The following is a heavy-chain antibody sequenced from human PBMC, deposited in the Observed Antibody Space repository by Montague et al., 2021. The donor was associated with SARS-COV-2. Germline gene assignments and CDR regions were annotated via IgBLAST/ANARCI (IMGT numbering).Heavy chain of an antibody. J-gene: IGHJ4*01. CDR1: GGSIMRSDYY. CDR3: ARQGLGFCNGGSCFSTLAF. V-gene: IGHV4-39*01. Sequence: SETLSLTCTVSGGSIMRSDYYWGWIRQAPGKGLEWITCIFSAGDTYYNPSLKSRVTISLDTSKNQFSLNLDSVTAADTAVYYCARQGLGFCNGGSCFSTLAFWGHGILVTVSS. CDR2: IFSAGDT. D-gene: IGHD2-15*01.